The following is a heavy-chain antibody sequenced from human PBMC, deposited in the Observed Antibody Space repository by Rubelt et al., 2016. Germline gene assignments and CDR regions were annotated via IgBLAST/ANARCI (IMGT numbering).Heavy chain of an antibody. V-gene: IGHV1-2*02. CDR3: AREDSRRGDY. J-gene: IGHJ4*02. D-gene: IGHD3-10*01. Sequence: QVQLVQSGAEVKKPGASVKVSCKASGYAFNDYYIHWVRQAPGQGLEWMGWFNPDSGGTNYAQNLQGRVTMTRDTSIGTVYMELSSLRSDDTAVYYCAREDSRRGDYWGQGTLVTVSS. CDR1: GYAFNDYY. CDR2: FNPDSGGT.